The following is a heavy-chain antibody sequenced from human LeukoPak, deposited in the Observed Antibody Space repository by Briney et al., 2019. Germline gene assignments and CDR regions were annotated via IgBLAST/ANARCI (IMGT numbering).Heavy chain of an antibody. CDR3: ARSGSLADFDY. V-gene: IGHV1-2*02. Sequence: EASVKVSCKASGYTFTDYHMHWVRQAPGQGLEWMGWINPNSGGTNYAQKFQGRVTMTRDTSISTAYMELSRLRSDDTAVYYCARSGSLADFDYWDQGTLVTVSS. D-gene: IGHD1-26*01. J-gene: IGHJ4*02. CDR2: INPNSGGT. CDR1: GYTFTDYH.